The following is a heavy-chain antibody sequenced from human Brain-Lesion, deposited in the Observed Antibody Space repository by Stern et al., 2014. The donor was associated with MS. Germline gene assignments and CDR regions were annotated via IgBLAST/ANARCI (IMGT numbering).Heavy chain of an antibody. Sequence: QVQLVQSGPGLKKPGASVQVSCKASGGTFSTYRMTWVRQAPGQGLEWVGPIIPIFGSPNYAEKFQGRVTITADSSTTTVYMKLSSLKSDDAAVYYCAKDGPALVTNWFDPWGRGTLVTVSS. V-gene: IGHV1-69*06. CDR3: AKDGPALVTNWFDP. J-gene: IGHJ5*02. D-gene: IGHD5-18*01. CDR1: GGTFSTYR. CDR2: IIPIFGSP.